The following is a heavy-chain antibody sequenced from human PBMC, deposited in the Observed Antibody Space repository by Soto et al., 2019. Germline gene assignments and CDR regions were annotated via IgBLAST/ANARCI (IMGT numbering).Heavy chain of an antibody. CDR1: GFPFSTYA. CDR3: ARGRNRLQYYYYMDV. D-gene: IGHD1-1*01. Sequence: GSLRLSCAASGFPFSTYALAWIRQPPGKGLEWIGEINHSGSTNYNPSLKSRVTISVDTSKNQFSLKLSSVTAADTAVYYCARGRNRLQYYYYMDVWGKGTTVTVSS. V-gene: IGHV4-34*01. J-gene: IGHJ6*03. CDR2: INHSGST.